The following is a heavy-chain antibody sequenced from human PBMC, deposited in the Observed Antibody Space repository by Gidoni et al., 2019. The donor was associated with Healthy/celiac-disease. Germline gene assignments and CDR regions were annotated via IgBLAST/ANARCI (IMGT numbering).Heavy chain of an antibody. CDR3: ARAGGPLEWLSLGRLGV. D-gene: IGHD3-3*01. J-gene: IGHJ6*04. V-gene: IGHV3-74*01. CDR2: INSDGSST. Sequence: EVQLVESGGGLVQPGGSLRRSWAASGFTFSSDWRHGVRQAPGKGLVWVSRINSDGSSTSYADSVKGRFTISRDNAKNTLYLQMNSLRAEDTAVYYCARAGGPLEWLSLGRLGVWGKGTTVTVSS. CDR1: GFTFSSDW.